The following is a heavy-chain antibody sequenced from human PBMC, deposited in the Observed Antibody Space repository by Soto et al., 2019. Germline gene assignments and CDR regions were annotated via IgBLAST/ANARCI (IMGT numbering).Heavy chain of an antibody. CDR1: GGTFRTAA. Sequence: QVQLEQSGAEVKKPGSSVKVSCKASGGTFRTAAISWVRQAPGQGLEWMGGIMPDVRTPDYAQKFQGRVTITADESTNTAYMELSGLRSDDTAVYYCARDNARPQLGGNYYYILDVWGQGTTITVSS. V-gene: IGHV1-69*12. CDR2: IMPDVRTP. J-gene: IGHJ6*02. D-gene: IGHD2-2*01. CDR3: ARDNARPQLGGNYYYILDV.